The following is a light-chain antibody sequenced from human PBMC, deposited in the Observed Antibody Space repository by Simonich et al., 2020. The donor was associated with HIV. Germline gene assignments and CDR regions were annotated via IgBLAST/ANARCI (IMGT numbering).Light chain of an antibody. Sequence: DIVMTQSPDSLAVSLGERATINCKSSQSVLYSSNNKNYLAWYQQKPGQPPNLLIYWASTREAGVPDRFSGSGSETDFTLTIGSLQVEDVAVYYCQQYYITPQTFGQGTKVEIK. V-gene: IGKV4-1*01. J-gene: IGKJ1*01. CDR3: QQYYITPQT. CDR1: QSVLYSSNNKNY. CDR2: WAS.